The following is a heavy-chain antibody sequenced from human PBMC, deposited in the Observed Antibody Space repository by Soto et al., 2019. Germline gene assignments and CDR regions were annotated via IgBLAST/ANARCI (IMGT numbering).Heavy chain of an antibody. V-gene: IGHV4-39*01. Sequence: PSETLSLTCTVSGGSISSSSYYWGWIRQPPGKGLEWIGSIYYSGNAYYNPSLKSRVTLSVDTSKSQFSLNLSSVTAADTAVYYCARQLSGFDPWGQGTLVTVSS. J-gene: IGHJ5*02. CDR3: ARQLSGFDP. D-gene: IGHD2-15*01. CDR2: IYYSGNA. CDR1: GGSISSSSYY.